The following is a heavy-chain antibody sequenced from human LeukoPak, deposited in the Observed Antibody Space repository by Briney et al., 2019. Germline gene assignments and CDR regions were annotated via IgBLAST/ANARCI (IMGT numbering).Heavy chain of an antibody. CDR3: ARHESIVVEVAARGFDY. J-gene: IGHJ4*02. V-gene: IGHV4-39*01. D-gene: IGHD2-15*01. Sequence: PSETLSLTCTVSGGSISSSSHYWGWVRQPPGKGLEWIGGIYYSGVTSYNPSLKSRVTISLDTSKNQFSLKLTSVTAADTAVYYCARHESIVVEVAARGFDYWGQGTLVTVSS. CDR1: GGSISSSSHY. CDR2: IYYSGVT.